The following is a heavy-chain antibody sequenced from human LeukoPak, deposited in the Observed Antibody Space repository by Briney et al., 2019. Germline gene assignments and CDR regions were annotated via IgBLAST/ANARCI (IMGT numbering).Heavy chain of an antibody. CDR3: AKDISGYDRGGFDY. Sequence: GGSLRLSCAASGFTFDDYAMHWVRQAPGKGLEWVSGISWNSGSIGYADSVKGGFTTSRDNAKNSLYLQINSLRAEDTALYYCAKDISGYDRGGFDYWGQGTLVTVSS. V-gene: IGHV3-9*01. D-gene: IGHD5-12*01. J-gene: IGHJ4*02. CDR1: GFTFDDYA. CDR2: ISWNSGSI.